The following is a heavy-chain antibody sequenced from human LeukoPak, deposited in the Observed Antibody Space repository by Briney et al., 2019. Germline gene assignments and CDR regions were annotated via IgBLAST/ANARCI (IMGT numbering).Heavy chain of an antibody. CDR1: GFTVSSNY. CDR3: ARVAYCGGDCYYNWFDP. CDR2: ISSSSSYI. D-gene: IGHD2-21*02. J-gene: IGHJ5*02. V-gene: IGHV3-21*01. Sequence: GGSLRLSCAASGFTVSSNYMSWVRQAPGKGLEWVSSISSSSSYIYYADSVKGRFTISRDNAKNSLYLQMNSLRAEDTAVYYCARVAYCGGDCYYNWFDPWGQGTLVTVSS.